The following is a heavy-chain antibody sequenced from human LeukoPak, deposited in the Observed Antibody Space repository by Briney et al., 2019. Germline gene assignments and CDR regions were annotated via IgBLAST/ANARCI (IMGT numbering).Heavy chain of an antibody. CDR1: GFTFSSYA. Sequence: GGSLRLSCAASGFTFSSYAMSWVRQAPGKGLEWVSAISGSGGSTYYADSVKGRFTISRDNSKNTLYLQMNSLRAEDTAVYYCAKVPAAINYYYYYYMDVWGKGTTVTVSS. D-gene: IGHD2-2*01. CDR3: AKVPAAINYYYYYYMDV. V-gene: IGHV3-23*01. CDR2: ISGSGGST. J-gene: IGHJ6*03.